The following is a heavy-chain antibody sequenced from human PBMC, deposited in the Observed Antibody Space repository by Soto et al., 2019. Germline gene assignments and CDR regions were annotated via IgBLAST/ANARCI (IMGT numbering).Heavy chain of an antibody. Sequence: ASVKVSCKASGFTFTGYYMHWVRQAPGQGLEWIGWINPNSGVANYAQKFHDWVTITRDTSITTAYMELSGLKSDDTAVYFCAKDDAGHPDFWGQGTLVIVSS. D-gene: IGHD6-13*01. V-gene: IGHV1-2*04. CDR3: AKDDAGHPDF. CDR1: GFTFTGYY. J-gene: IGHJ4*02. CDR2: INPNSGVA.